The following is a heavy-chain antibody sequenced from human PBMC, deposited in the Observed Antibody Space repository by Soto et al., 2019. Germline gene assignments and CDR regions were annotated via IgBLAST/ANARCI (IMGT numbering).Heavy chain of an antibody. D-gene: IGHD3-3*01. CDR2: INPATGAA. Sequence: QLHLVQSGAVVKKPGASVTVSCSASGYPVTAYYMHWVRQAPGRGLEWMGGINPATGAAKYTQTSQGRGTLTRATSTSTVFMELSGLTSEDTAVFYCARGGGVGVAGSAAFDMWGQGTLVTVSS. V-gene: IGHV1-2*02. CDR1: GYPVTAYY. CDR3: ARGGGVGVAGSAAFDM. J-gene: IGHJ3*02.